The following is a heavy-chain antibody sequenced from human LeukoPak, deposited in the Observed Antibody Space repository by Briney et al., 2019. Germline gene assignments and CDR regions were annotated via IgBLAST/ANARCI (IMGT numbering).Heavy chain of an antibody. V-gene: IGHV1-24*01. D-gene: IGHD1-26*01. CDR1: GYTFTSYD. J-gene: IGHJ3*02. CDR2: FDPEDGET. CDR3: ATDGPWEQKDVSDI. Sequence: GASVKVSCKASGYTFTSYDINWVRQATGQGLEWMGGFDPEDGETIYAQKFQGRVTMTEDTSTDTAYMELSSLRSEDTAVYYCATDGPWEQKDVSDIWGQGTMVTVSS.